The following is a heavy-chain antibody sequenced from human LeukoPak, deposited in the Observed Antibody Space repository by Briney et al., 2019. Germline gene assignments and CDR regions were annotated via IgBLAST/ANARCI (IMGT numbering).Heavy chain of an antibody. J-gene: IGHJ5*02. CDR1: GFTFDDYG. Sequence: GGSLRLSCAASGFTFDDYGMSWVRQAPGKGLEWVSGINWNGGSTGYADSVKGRFTISRDNAKNSLYLQMNSPRAEDTALYYCARVPYCGGDCYSNWFDPWGQGTLVTVSS. CDR2: INWNGGST. D-gene: IGHD2-21*02. V-gene: IGHV3-20*04. CDR3: ARVPYCGGDCYSNWFDP.